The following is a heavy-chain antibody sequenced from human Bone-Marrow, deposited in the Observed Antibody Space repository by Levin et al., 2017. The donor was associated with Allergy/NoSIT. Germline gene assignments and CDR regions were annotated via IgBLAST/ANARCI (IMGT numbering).Heavy chain of an antibody. CDR3: AIDHDPGWLPYFGY. V-gene: IGHV3-23*01. D-gene: IGHD2-15*01. Sequence: RTGGSLRLSCAASGLTFSSYGLAWVRQAPGKGLEWVSGISGSSGRPYYTDSAKGRFTISRDNSKNTLYLQMNRLRAEDTAVYYCAIDHDPGWLPYFGYWGQGTLVTVSS. J-gene: IGHJ4*02. CDR1: GLTFSSYG. CDR2: ISGSSGRP.